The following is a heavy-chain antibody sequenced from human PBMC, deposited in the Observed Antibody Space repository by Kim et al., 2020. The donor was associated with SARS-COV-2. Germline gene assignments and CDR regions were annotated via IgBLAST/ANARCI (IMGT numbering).Heavy chain of an antibody. D-gene: IGHD5-12*01. V-gene: IGHV3-30*18. Sequence: GGSLRLSCAASGFNFSSHGLHWVRQAPGKGLEWVAVISYDGSNKYYADSVKGRFTISRDNSKNTLYLQMNSLRAEDTAVYYCAKDHVVATISLWFDPWGQGTLVTVSS. CDR3: AKDHVVATISLWFDP. J-gene: IGHJ5*02. CDR1: GFNFSSHG. CDR2: ISYDGSNK.